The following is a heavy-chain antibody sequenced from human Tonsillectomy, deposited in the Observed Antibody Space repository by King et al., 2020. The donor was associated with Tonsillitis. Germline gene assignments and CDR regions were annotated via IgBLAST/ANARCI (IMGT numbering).Heavy chain of an antibody. J-gene: IGHJ4*02. V-gene: IGHV4-59*01. CDR1: GGFINTYY. D-gene: IGHD6-19*01. CDR2: NYHSGTT. Sequence: HVQLQESGPGLVKPSETLSLTCNVSGGFINTYYWTWIRQPPGKGLEWIGYNYHSGTTNYNPSLKKRVTISVDASKNQFSLRLTSVTAADTAVYYCARPYSSGRIPYWGQGILVTVSS. CDR3: ARPYSSGRIPY.